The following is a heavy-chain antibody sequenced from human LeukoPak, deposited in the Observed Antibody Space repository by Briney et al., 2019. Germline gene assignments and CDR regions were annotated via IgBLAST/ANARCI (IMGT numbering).Heavy chain of an antibody. CDR2: INPNSGGT. CDR1: GYTFTSYG. J-gene: IGHJ6*03. CDR3: AKSHVDYYYYMDV. V-gene: IGHV1-2*02. Sequence: GASVKVSCKASGYTFTSYGISWVRQAPGQGLEWMGWINPNSGGTNYAQKFQGRVTMTRDTSISTAYMELSRLRSDDTAVYYCAKSHVDYYYYMDVWGKGTTVTVSS.